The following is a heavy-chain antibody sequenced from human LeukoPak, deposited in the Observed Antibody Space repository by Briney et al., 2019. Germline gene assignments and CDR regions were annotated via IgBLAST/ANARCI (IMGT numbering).Heavy chain of an antibody. CDR2: MNPNSGNT. J-gene: IGHJ6*02. D-gene: IGHD3-10*01. CDR3: ARVRQLLWFGELTYYSGMDV. CDR1: GYTFTSYD. V-gene: IGHV1-8*01. Sequence: ASVKVSCKASGYTFTSYDLNWVRQATGQGLEWMGWMNPNSGNTGYAQKFQGRVTMTRNTSISTAYMELSSLRSEDTAVYYCARVRQLLWFGELTYYSGMDVWGQGTTVTVS.